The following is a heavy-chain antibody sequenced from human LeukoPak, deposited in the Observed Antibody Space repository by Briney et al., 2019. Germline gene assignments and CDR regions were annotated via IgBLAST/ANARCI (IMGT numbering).Heavy chain of an antibody. CDR3: ARGVPLYYYYMDV. CDR1: GFTFSNNA. J-gene: IGHJ6*03. Sequence: GGSLRLSCAASGFTFSNNAMHWVRQAPGKGLEWVAVISYDGSNKYYADSVKGRFTISRDNSKNTLYLQMNSLRAEDTAVYYCARGVPLYYYYMDVWGKGTTVTVSS. CDR2: ISYDGSNK. V-gene: IGHV3-30*04.